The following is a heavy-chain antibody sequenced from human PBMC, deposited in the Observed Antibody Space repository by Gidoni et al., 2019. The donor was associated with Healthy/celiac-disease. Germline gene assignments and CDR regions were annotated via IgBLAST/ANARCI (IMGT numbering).Heavy chain of an antibody. J-gene: IGHJ5*02. CDR2: INPSGGST. CDR1: GYTFTSYY. Sequence: QVQLVQSGAEVKKPGASVKVSCKASGYTFTSYYMHWVRQAPGQGLEWMGIINPSGGSTSYAQKFQGRVTMTRDTSTSTVYMELSSLRSEDTAVYYCARDPVDTAMVTDWFDPWGQGTLVTVSS. V-gene: IGHV1-46*01. D-gene: IGHD5-18*01. CDR3: ARDPVDTAMVTDWFDP.